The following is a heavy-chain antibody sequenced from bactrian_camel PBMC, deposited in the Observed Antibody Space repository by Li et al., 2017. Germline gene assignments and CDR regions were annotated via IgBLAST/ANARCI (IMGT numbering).Heavy chain of an antibody. D-gene: IGHD3*01. CDR3: AARPRYYYCDMNPERTDFTY. CDR2: LASEDST. V-gene: IGHV3-3*01. Sequence: HAQLVESGGGSVQAGGSLKLSCIASGYDVSKSCVAWFRQVPGQEREWLASVLASEDSTLYTDSMKGRFTISEDTASNTVYLQMASLKPEDTAMYYCAARPRYYYCDMNPERTDFTYWGQGTQVTVS. J-gene: IGHJ4*01. CDR1: GYDVSKSC.